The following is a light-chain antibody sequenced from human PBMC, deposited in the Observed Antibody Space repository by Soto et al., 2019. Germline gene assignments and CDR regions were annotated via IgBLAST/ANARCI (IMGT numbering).Light chain of an antibody. J-gene: IGLJ1*01. CDR1: SSDVGRYNA. CDR2: DVS. Sequence: QSVLTQPASVSGSPGQSITISCSGTSSDVGRYNAVSRYQQHPGKVPQLMIYDVSIRPSGISDRFSASKSGNMASLTISWLQAEDEADYYCSSYTVSGSYVFGTGTKVTVL. CDR3: SSYTVSGSYV. V-gene: IGLV2-14*03.